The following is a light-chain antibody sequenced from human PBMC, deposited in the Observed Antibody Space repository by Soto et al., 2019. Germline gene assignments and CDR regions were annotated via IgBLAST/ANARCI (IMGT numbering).Light chain of an antibody. Sequence: QSALTQPPSASGSPGQSVTISCTGTSSDVGGYGYVSWYQQHPGKAPKLMIFEVTKRAPGVPNRFSGSKSGNTASLPVSGLQAEDEADYYCSSYAGINTDVVFGGGTKVTVL. V-gene: IGLV2-8*01. CDR1: SSDVGGYGY. J-gene: IGLJ2*01. CDR3: SSYAGINTDVV. CDR2: EVT.